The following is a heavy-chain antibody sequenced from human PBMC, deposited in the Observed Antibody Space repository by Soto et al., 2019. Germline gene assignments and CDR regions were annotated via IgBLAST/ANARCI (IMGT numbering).Heavy chain of an antibody. Sequence: GGSLRLSCAASGFTVSSNYMSWVRQAPGKGLEWVSFINRAGSTQYADSVKGRFTISRDNSKNTLYLQMNSLRAEDTAVYYCARDSRYDYGGDYFGYWGQGTLVTVSS. V-gene: IGHV3-66*01. CDR3: ARDSRYDYGGDYFGY. D-gene: IGHD3-10*01. J-gene: IGHJ4*02. CDR1: GFTVSSNY. CDR2: INRAGST.